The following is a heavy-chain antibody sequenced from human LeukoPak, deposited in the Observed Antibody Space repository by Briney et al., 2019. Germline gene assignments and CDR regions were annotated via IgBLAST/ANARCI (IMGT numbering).Heavy chain of an antibody. D-gene: IGHD3-3*01. CDR1: GYSFTGYY. J-gene: IGHJ3*02. CDR3: VRVRILSAYDAFEI. CDR2: INPNNGGT. Sequence: ASVKVSCKASGYSFTGYYMHWVRQAPGQGLEWMGWINPNNGGTNYAQKFQGRITMTRDTSITTIYMELTSLRSDDTAVYYYVRVRILSAYDAFEIWGQGAMVTVSS. V-gene: IGHV1-2*02.